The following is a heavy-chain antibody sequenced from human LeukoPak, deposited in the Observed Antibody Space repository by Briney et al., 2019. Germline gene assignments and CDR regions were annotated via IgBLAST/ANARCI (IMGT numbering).Heavy chain of an antibody. Sequence: GGSLRLSCAASGFTFSTYWMNWVRQAPGKGPVWVSGISGDGSSTAYGDYVKGRFTISRDNAKNTLYLQMNGLRVEDTAVYYCARALGDIRGQGTRVTVSS. CDR1: GFTFSTYW. J-gene: IGHJ4*02. V-gene: IGHV3-74*01. CDR2: ISGDGSST. CDR3: ARALGDI.